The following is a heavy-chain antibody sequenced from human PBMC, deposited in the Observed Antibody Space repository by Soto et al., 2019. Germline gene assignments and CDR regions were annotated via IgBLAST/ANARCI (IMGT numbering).Heavy chain of an antibody. CDR2: MSGSSSTT. J-gene: IGHJ4*02. CDR1: GLTFSNYA. V-gene: IGHV3-23*01. D-gene: IGHD1-7*01. CDR3: AKNQERELPRVIDF. Sequence: GGSLRLTCATSGLTFSNYAMSWVRQAPGGGLEWVSSMSGSSSTTYYADSVRGRFTISRDRSKNTLYLQMSSLRAEDTALYYCAKNQERELPRVIDFWGQGTLVTVSS.